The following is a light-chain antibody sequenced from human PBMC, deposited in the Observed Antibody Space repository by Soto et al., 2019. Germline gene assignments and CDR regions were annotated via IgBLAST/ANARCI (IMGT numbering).Light chain of an antibody. CDR2: AAS. CDR3: QQLNSYPHT. V-gene: IGKV1-9*01. CDR1: QGINSY. Sequence: DIRLTQSRSFLSASVGDRVTIACRASQGINSYLAWYQQKPGKAPKLLIYAASTLQSGVPSRFSGSGSGTEFTLTIRSLQPEDFATYYCQQLNSYPHTFGQGTKLEIK. J-gene: IGKJ2*01.